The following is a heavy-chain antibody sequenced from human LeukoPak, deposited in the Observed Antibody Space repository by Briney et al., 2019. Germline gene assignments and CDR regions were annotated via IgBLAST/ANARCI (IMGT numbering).Heavy chain of an antibody. CDR1: GFTFSSNG. D-gene: IGHD3-10*01. Sequence: GGSLRLSCAASGFTFSSNGMSWVRQAPGKGLEWVSAISGSSGSTYYADSVKGRFTISRDNSKNTLYLQMNSLRAEDTAVYYCATRAANYYGSGSQLDYWGQGTLVTVSS. V-gene: IGHV3-23*01. CDR2: ISGSSGST. J-gene: IGHJ4*02. CDR3: ATRAANYYGSGSQLDY.